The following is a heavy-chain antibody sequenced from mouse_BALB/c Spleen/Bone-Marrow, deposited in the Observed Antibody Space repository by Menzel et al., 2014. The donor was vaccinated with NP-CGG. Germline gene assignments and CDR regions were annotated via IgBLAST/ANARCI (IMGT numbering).Heavy chain of an antibody. D-gene: IGHD4-1*01. V-gene: IGHV2-9*02. CDR2: IWAGGST. CDR3: ARDLGRYFDV. J-gene: IGHJ1*01. CDR1: GFSLTSYG. Sequence: VQLVESGPGLVSPSQSLSITCTVSGFSLTSYGVHWVRQPPGKGLEWLGVIWAGGSTNYNSALMSRLSISKDNSKSQVFLKMNSLQTDDTAMYYCARDLGRYFDVWGAGTTVTVSS.